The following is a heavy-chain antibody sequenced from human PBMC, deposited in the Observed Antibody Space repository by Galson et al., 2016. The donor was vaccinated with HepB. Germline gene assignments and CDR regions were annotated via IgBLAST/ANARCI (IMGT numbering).Heavy chain of an antibody. CDR1: GFTLSSNS. J-gene: IGHJ4*02. CDR3: VRDIDWAFDS. V-gene: IGHV3-48*02. CDR2: ISASGVT. Sequence: SLRLSCAGSGFTLSSNSMNWVRQAPGTGLQWVAKISASGVTYHADSVWGRFTISRDDAKNSLDLEMYRLRDEDTAVYFCVRDIDWAFDSWGQGALVTVSS. D-gene: IGHD3-9*01.